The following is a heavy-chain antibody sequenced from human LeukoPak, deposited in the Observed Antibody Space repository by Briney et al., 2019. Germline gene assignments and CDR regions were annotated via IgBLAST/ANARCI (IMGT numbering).Heavy chain of an antibody. CDR2: IYYSGST. D-gene: IGHD5-18*01. CDR3: ARGWTPNHHTAMSY. V-gene: IGHV4-59*01. Sequence: SETLSLTCTVSGGSISSYYWNWIRQPPGKRLEWIGYIYYSGSTNYNPSLKSRVTISVDTSKNQFSLKLSSVTAADTAVYYCARGWTPNHHTAMSYWGEGTLVTVSS. CDR1: GGSISSYY. J-gene: IGHJ4*02.